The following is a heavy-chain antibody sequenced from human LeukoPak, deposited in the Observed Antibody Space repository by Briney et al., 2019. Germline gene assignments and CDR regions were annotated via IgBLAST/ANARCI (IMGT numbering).Heavy chain of an antibody. V-gene: IGHV4-59*01. CDR1: GVSISSSY. CDR2: IDYNGST. D-gene: IGHD3-16*01. CDR3: ARGGGDFDY. Sequence: SETLSLTCAVSGVSISSSYWSWIRQPPGKGLEWIGYIDYNGSTNYNPSLKIRVTISLDTSKNQFSLKLSSVTAADTAVYYCARGGGDFDYWGQGTLVTVSS. J-gene: IGHJ4*02.